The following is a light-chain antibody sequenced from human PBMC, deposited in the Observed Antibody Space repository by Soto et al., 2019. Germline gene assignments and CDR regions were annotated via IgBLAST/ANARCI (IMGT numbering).Light chain of an antibody. Sequence: DIQLTQSPSFLSASVGVRVTITCRASQAISSSLAWYQQKPGKPPKLLIYGASTLQSDVPSRFSGSGSGTEFTLTVSSLQAEDSATYYCQQFNDYPLTFGGGTKVDIK. J-gene: IGKJ4*01. V-gene: IGKV1-9*01. CDR2: GAS. CDR3: QQFNDYPLT. CDR1: QAISSS.